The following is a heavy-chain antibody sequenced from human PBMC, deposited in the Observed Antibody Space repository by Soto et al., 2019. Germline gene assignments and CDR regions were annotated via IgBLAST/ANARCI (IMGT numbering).Heavy chain of an antibody. CDR1: GFTFSSHG. J-gene: IGHJ1*01. CDR2: VSFDGTNK. CDR3: ANGDSSGFEYFQS. Sequence: QVQLVESGGGVVQPGMTLRLSCTASGFTFSSHGMHWVRQAPGKGLEWVAVVSFDGTNKNYADSVRGRFTISRDNSKNTLYLQMSSLRAEATAVYYCANGDSSGFEYFQSWGQGTLVTVSS. D-gene: IGHD3-22*01. V-gene: IGHV3-30*18.